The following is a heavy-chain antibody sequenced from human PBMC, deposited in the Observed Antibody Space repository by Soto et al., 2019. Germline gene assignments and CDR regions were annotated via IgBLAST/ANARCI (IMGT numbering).Heavy chain of an antibody. CDR2: IYHSGST. D-gene: IGHD3-22*01. V-gene: IGHV4-4*02. CDR3: ARDPYYYDSSGTRVGFDY. Sequence: SETLSLTCAVSGDSISTNYYWSWVRQPPGRGLEWIGEIYHSGSTNYNPSLKSRVTISVDKSKNQFSLKLSSVTAADTAVYYCARDPYYYDSSGTRVGFDYWGQGTLVTVSS. J-gene: IGHJ4*02. CDR1: GDSISTNYY.